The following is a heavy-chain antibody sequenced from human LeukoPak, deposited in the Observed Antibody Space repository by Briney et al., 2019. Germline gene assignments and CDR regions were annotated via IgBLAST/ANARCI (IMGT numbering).Heavy chain of an antibody. Sequence: GRSLRLSCAASGFTFSSYGMHWVRQAPGKGLEWVAVISYDGSNKYYADSVKGRFTISRDNSKNTLYLQMNSLRAEDTAVYYCAKCYYDSSVDAFDIWGQGTMVTVSS. D-gene: IGHD3-22*01. V-gene: IGHV3-30*18. CDR2: ISYDGSNK. CDR3: AKCYYDSSVDAFDI. J-gene: IGHJ3*02. CDR1: GFTFSSYG.